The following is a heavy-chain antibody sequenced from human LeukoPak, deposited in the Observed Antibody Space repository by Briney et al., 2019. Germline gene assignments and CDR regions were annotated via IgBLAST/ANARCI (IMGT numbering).Heavy chain of an antibody. V-gene: IGHV6-1*01. CDR2: TYYRSKWYN. Sequence: SQTLSLTCAISGDSVSSNSAAWNWIRQSPSRGLEWLGRTYYRSKWYNDYAVSVKSRITINPDTSKNQFSLQLNSVTPEDTAVYYYARDPSSSWYEYNWFDPWGQGTLVTVSS. D-gene: IGHD6-13*01. CDR3: ARDPSSSWYEYNWFDP. J-gene: IGHJ5*02. CDR1: GDSVSSNSAA.